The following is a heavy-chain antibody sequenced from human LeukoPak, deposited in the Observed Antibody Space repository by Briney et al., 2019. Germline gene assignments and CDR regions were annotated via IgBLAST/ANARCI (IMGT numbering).Heavy chain of an antibody. D-gene: IGHD6-13*01. CDR2: ISGDGGST. J-gene: IGHJ4*02. V-gene: IGHV3-43*02. Sequence: GGSLRLSCAASGFSFDDYAMHWVRQAPGKGLEWVSLISGDGGSTYYADSVKGRFTISRDNSKDSLYLQMNSLRTEDTALYYSAKDTGITPSGISGFFDFWGQGTLVTVSS. CDR3: AKDTGITPSGISGFFDF. CDR1: GFSFDDYA.